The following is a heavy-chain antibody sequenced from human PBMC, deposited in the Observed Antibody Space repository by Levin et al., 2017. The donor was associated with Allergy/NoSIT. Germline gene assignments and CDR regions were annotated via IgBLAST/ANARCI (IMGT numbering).Heavy chain of an antibody. CDR1: GGSFSGYY. CDR2: INHSGST. Sequence: PGGSLRLSCAVYGGSFSGYYWSWIRQPPGKGLEWIGEINHSGSTNYNPSLKSRVTISVDTSKNQFSLKLSSVTAADTAVYYCARGPYNRYDAFDIWGQGTMVTVSS. J-gene: IGHJ3*02. V-gene: IGHV4-34*01. CDR3: ARGPYNRYDAFDI. D-gene: IGHD1-14*01.